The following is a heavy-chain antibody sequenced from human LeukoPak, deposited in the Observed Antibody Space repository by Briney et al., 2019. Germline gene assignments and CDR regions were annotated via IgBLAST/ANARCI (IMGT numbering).Heavy chain of an antibody. V-gene: IGHV3-23*01. Sequence: GGSLRLSCAASGFTFSDYYMSWIRQAPGKGLEWVSAISGSGGSTYYADSVKGRFTISRDNSKNTLYLQMNSLRAEDTAVYYCAKAPPGYSSGWYDYYGMDVWGQGTTVTVSS. CDR1: GFTFSDYY. D-gene: IGHD6-19*01. J-gene: IGHJ6*02. CDR2: ISGSGGST. CDR3: AKAPPGYSSGWYDYYGMDV.